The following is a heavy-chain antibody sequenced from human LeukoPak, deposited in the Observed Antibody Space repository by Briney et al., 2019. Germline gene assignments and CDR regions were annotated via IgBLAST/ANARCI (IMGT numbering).Heavy chain of an antibody. CDR1: GFTFSSYA. CDR3: ARGLFQQWLAY. CDR2: ISYDGSNK. D-gene: IGHD6-19*01. Sequence: GRSLRLSCAASGFTFSSYAMHWVRQAPGKGLEWVAVISYDGSNKYYADSVKGRFTISRDNSKNTLYLQMNSLRAEDTAVYYCARGLFQQWLAYWGQGTLVTVSS. V-gene: IGHV3-30-3*01. J-gene: IGHJ4*02.